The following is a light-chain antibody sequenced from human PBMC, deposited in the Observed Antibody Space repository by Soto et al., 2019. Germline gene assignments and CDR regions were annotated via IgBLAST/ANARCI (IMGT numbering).Light chain of an antibody. CDR2: GNN. V-gene: IGLV1-40*01. CDR1: SSNVGAGSD. Sequence: QLVLTQPPSVSGAPGQRVTISCTGSSSNVGAGSDLHWYQQLPGTAPKLLIYGNNNRPSGVPDRFSGSKSGTSASLAISGLQAEDEADYYCQSYDSSLSGWVFGGGTKLTVL. J-gene: IGLJ3*02. CDR3: QSYDSSLSGWV.